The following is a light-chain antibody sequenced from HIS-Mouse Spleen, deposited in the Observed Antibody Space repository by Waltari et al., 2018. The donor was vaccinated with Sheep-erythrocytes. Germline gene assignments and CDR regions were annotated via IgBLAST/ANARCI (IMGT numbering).Light chain of an antibody. CDR2: RNN. CDR3: AAWDDSLSGNWV. V-gene: IGLV1-47*01. J-gene: IGLJ3*02. CDR1: SSNIGSNY. Sequence: QSVLTQPPSASGTPGQRVTISCSGSSSNIGSNYVYWYQQLPGTAPKLLIYRNNQRPSGAPDRLSGSKSGTSASLAISGLRSEDEADYYCAAWDDSLSGNWVFGGGTKLTVL.